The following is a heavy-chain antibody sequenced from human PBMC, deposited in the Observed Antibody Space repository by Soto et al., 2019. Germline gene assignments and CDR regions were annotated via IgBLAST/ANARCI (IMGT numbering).Heavy chain of an antibody. CDR2: ISYDGSNK. D-gene: IGHD3-9*01. J-gene: IGHJ4*02. CDR1: GFTFSSYG. Sequence: LRLSCAASGFTFSSYGMHWVRQAPGKGLEWVAVISYDGSNKYYADSVKGRFTISRDNSKNTLYLQMNSLRAEDTAVYYCAKFGDILTGYYQGGYFDYWGQGTLVTVSS. CDR3: AKFGDILTGYYQGGYFDY. V-gene: IGHV3-30*18.